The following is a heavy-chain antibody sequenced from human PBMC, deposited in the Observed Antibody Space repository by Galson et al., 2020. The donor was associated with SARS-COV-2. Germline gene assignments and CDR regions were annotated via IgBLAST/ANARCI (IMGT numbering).Heavy chain of an antibody. Sequence: GESLKISCAASGFTFSSYAMSWVRQAPGKGLEWVSAISGSGGSTYYADSVKGRFTISRDNSKNTLYLQMNSLRAEDTAVYYWAPQGGCWGRYWGQGTLVTVS. D-gene: IGHD3-16*01. CDR1: GFTFSSYA. CDR3: APQGGCWGRY. J-gene: IGHJ4*02. CDR2: ISGSGGST. V-gene: IGHV3-23*01.